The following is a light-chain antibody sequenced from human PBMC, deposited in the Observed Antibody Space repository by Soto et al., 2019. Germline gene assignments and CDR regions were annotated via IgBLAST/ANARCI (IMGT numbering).Light chain of an antibody. J-gene: IGLJ3*02. CDR2: SNN. CDR1: NSNIGINT. V-gene: IGLV1-44*01. CDR3: AAWDDSLNGWV. Sequence: QSVLTQPPSASGTPGQRVTISCSGSNSNIGINTVNWYQQLPGTAPKLLIYSNNQRPSGVPDRFSGSKSGTSASLAISGLQSEDEADYYCAAWDDSLNGWVFGGGTQLTVL.